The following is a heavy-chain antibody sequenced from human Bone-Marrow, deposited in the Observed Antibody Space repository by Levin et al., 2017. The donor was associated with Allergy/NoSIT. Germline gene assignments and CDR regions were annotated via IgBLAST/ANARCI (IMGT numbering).Heavy chain of an antibody. V-gene: IGHV3-23*01. D-gene: IGHD4-17*01. J-gene: IGHJ5*02. Sequence: GGSLRLSCAASGFTFSSYAMSWVRQAPGKGLEWVSAISDSGGSTYYADSVKGRFTISRDNSKNTLYLQMNSLRADDTAVYFCAKLRMMTAVTEFDPWGQGTLVTVSS. CDR3: AKLRMMTAVTEFDP. CDR1: GFTFSSYA. CDR2: ISDSGGST.